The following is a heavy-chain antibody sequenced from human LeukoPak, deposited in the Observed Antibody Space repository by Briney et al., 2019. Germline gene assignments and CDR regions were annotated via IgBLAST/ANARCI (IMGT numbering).Heavy chain of an antibody. J-gene: IGHJ4*02. CDR3: AKPRTTGLGWAQFDY. V-gene: IGHV3-23*01. D-gene: IGHD2-8*02. CDR1: GFTFSSFA. Sequence: GGSLRLSCAASGFTFSSFAMTWVRQAPGKGLEWVSGFDGNGPNTYYADSVKGRWTIPRDNSRNTLYLEMNSLRPEDTAIYYCAKPRTTGLGWAQFDYWGQGSLVTVPS. CDR2: FDGNGPNT.